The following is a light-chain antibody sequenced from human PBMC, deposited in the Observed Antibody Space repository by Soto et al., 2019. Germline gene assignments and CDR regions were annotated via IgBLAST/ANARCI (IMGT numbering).Light chain of an antibody. J-gene: IGLJ2*01. CDR3: SSYTSSSTYVV. Sequence: QSALTQPASVSGSPGQSITISCTGTSSDVGGYNYVSWYQQPPGKAPKLMIYDVSHRPSGVSNRFSGSKSGNTASLTISGLQAEDEADYYCSSYTSSSTYVVFGGGTKLTVL. V-gene: IGLV2-14*01. CDR2: DVS. CDR1: SSDVGGYNY.